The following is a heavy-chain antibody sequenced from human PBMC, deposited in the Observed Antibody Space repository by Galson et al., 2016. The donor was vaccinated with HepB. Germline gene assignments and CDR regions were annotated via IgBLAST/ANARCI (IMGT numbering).Heavy chain of an antibody. CDR1: GDSVSSNFAA. J-gene: IGHJ6*02. V-gene: IGHV6-1*01. D-gene: IGHD6-19*01. CDR3: ARDTPWLAGGYYYYVMDV. Sequence: CAISGDSVSSNFAAWNWIRRSPSRGLERLGKTYYRSKWYNDYAVSVKSRITINPDTSKSQFSLQLNSVTPEDTAVYYCARDTPWLAGGYYYYVMDVWGQGTTVTVS. CDR2: TYYRSKWYN.